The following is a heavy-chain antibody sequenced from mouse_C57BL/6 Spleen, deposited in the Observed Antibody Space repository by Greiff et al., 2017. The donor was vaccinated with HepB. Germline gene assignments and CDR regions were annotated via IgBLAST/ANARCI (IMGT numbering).Heavy chain of an antibody. V-gene: IGHV5-17*01. J-gene: IGHJ2*01. CDR2: ISSGSSTI. CDR1: GFTFSDYG. D-gene: IGHD2-4*01. Sequence: EVKLMESGGGLVKPGGSLKLSCAASGFTFSDYGMHWVRQAPEKGLEWVAYISSGSSTIYYADTVRGRFTISRDNAKNTLFLQMTSRRSEDTAMYYCARSYDYYCDYWGQGTTLTVSS. CDR3: ARSYDYYCDY.